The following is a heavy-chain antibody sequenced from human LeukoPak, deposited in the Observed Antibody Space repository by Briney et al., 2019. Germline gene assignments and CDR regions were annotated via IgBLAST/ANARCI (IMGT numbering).Heavy chain of an antibody. V-gene: IGHV4-59*08. D-gene: IGHD3-3*01. CDR2: IYYTET. CDR1: GGSVSNYY. Sequence: SETLSLTCTVSGGSVSNYYWNWIRQSPGKGLEWISYIYYTETSYNPSLKSRVTISVDTSKNQVSLILTSVTAADTAVYYCARVPSDDDFWSGYLPYFDYWGQGNLVTVSS. CDR3: ARVPSDDDFWSGYLPYFDY. J-gene: IGHJ4*02.